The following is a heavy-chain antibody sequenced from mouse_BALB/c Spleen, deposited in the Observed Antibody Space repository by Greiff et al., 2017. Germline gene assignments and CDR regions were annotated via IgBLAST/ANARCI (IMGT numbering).Heavy chain of an antibody. CDR3: ARRGYGKGYFDY. Sequence: EVQLQQSGPGLVKPSQSLSLPCTVTGYSITSDYAWNWIRQFPGNKLEWMGYISYSGSTSYNPSLKRRISITRDTSKNQFFLQLNSVTTEDTATYYCARRGYGKGYFDYWGQGTTLTVSS. V-gene: IGHV3-2*02. CDR1: GYSITSDYA. J-gene: IGHJ2*01. D-gene: IGHD1-1*01. CDR2: ISYSGST.